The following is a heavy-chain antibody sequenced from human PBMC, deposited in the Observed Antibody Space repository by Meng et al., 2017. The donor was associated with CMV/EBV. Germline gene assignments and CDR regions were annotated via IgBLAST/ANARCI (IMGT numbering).Heavy chain of an antibody. J-gene: IGHJ4*02. D-gene: IGHD3-10*01. V-gene: IGHV4-61*02. Sequence: QVHLQESGPGLVKPSQTLSPTCTVSGGSISSGSYYWSWIRQPAGKGLEWIGRIYTSGSTNYNPSLKSRVTISVDTSKNQFSLKLSSVTAADTAVYYCASVQGLGVSWGQGTLVTVSS. CDR2: IYTSGST. CDR1: GGSISSGSYY. CDR3: ASVQGLGVS.